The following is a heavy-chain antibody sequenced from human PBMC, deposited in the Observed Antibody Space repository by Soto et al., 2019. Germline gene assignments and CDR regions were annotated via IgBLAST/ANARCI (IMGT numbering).Heavy chain of an antibody. J-gene: IGHJ4*02. CDR1: GFTFSSYG. D-gene: IGHD6-19*01. CDR3: ARDSPYSSGWYTAPSYFDY. CDR2: IWYDGSNK. V-gene: IGHV3-33*01. Sequence: GGSLRLSCAASGFTFSSYGMHWVRQAPGKGLEWVAVIWYDGSNKYYADSVKGRFTISRDNSKNTLYLQMNSLRAEDTAVYYCARDSPYSSGWYTAPSYFDYWGQGTLVTVSS.